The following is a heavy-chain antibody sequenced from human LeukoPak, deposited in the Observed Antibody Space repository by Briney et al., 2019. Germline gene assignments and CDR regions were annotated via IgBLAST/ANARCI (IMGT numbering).Heavy chain of an antibody. CDR1: GGSISSYY. Sequence: PSETLSLTYTVSGGSISSYYWSWIRQPPGKGLEWIGYIYYSGSTNYNPSLKSRVTISVDTSKNQFSLKLSSVTAADTAVYYCARESMVRGGGDAFDIWGQGTMVTVSS. CDR3: ARESMVRGGGDAFDI. J-gene: IGHJ3*02. CDR2: IYYSGST. D-gene: IGHD3-10*01. V-gene: IGHV4-59*01.